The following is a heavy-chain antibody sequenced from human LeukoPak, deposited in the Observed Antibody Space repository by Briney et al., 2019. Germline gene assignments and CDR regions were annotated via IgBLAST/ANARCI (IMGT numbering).Heavy chain of an antibody. CDR2: IYSGGST. CDR1: GFTVSSNY. V-gene: IGHV3-66*01. CDR3: ARERWGASDQGSSPHEYFDY. Sequence: PGGSLRLSCAASGFTVSSNYMSWVRQAPGKGLEWVSVIYSGGSTYYADSVKGRFTISRDNSKNTLYLQMNSLRAEDTAVYYCARERWGASDQGSSPHEYFDYWGQGTLVTVSS. J-gene: IGHJ4*02. D-gene: IGHD3-16*01.